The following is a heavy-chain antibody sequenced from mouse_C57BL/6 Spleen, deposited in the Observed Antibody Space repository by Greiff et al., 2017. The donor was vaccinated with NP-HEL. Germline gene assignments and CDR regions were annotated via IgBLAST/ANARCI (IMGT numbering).Heavy chain of an antibody. D-gene: IGHD1-1*01. CDR2: INPGSGGT. V-gene: IGHV1-54*01. J-gene: IGHJ1*03. Sequence: QVQLKESGAELVRPGTSVKVSCKASGYAFTNYLLEWVKQRPGQGLEWIGVINPGSGGTNYNEKFKGKATLTADKSSSTAYMQLSSLTSEDSAVYFCARSGYYGSSFYWYFDVWGTGTTVTVSS. CDR3: ARSGYYGSSFYWYFDV. CDR1: GYAFTNYL.